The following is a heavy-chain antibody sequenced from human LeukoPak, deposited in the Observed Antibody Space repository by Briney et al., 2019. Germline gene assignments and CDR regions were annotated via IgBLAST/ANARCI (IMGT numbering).Heavy chain of an antibody. J-gene: IGHJ4*02. CDR1: GYTFTSYG. Sequence: ASVKVSCKASGYTFTSYGITWVRQAPGQGLEWMAWISAYNGKTNYAQRFQGRVTMTTDTSTSTAYMELRSLRSDDTAVYYCARDGPDYGDYTNFDYWGQGTLVTVSS. V-gene: IGHV1-18*01. CDR2: ISAYNGKT. D-gene: IGHD4-17*01. CDR3: ARDGPDYGDYTNFDY.